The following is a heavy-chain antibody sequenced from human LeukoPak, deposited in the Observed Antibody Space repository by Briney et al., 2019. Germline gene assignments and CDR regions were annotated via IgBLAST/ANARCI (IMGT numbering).Heavy chain of an antibody. D-gene: IGHD5-18*01. CDR3: AGTWIQLFTPDFDL. J-gene: IGHJ4*02. Sequence: SVKVSCKASGGTFSSYAISWVRQAPGQGLEWMGGIIPIFGTANYAQKFQGRVTITADESTSTAYMELSSLRSEDTAVYYCAGTWIQLFTPDFDLWGQGTLVTVSS. CDR2: IIPIFGTA. CDR1: GGTFSSYA. V-gene: IGHV1-69*01.